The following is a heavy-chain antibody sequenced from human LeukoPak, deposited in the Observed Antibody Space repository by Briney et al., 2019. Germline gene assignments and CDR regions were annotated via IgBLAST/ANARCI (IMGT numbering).Heavy chain of an antibody. D-gene: IGHD5-12*01. V-gene: IGHV1-18*01. Sequence: GASVKVSCKASGYTFTSYGISWVGQAPGQGLEWMGWISAYNGNTNYAQKLQGRVTMTTDTSTSTAYMELRSLRSDDTAVYYCARDYRGYDSPGDFDYWGQGTLVTVSS. CDR1: GYTFTSYG. CDR3: ARDYRGYDSPGDFDY. CDR2: ISAYNGNT. J-gene: IGHJ4*02.